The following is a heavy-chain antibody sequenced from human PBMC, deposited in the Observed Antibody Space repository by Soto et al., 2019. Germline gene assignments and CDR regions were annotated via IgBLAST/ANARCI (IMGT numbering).Heavy chain of an antibody. CDR1: GFSFSSYA. V-gene: IGHV3-23*01. CDR3: AKDHPVIEVVKVFEY. Sequence: GGSLRLSCAASGFSFSSYAMSWFLQAPGEGLDWVSAISGSGTKTHYADSVKGRFTISRDNSKNTLYLQMNSLRAEDTAVYYCAKDHPVIEVVKVFEYWGRGALVTVSS. J-gene: IGHJ4*02. D-gene: IGHD3-22*01. CDR2: ISGSGTKT.